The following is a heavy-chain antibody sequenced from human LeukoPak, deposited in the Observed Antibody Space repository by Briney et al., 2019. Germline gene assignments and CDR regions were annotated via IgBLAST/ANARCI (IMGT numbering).Heavy chain of an antibody. V-gene: IGHV4-39*07. D-gene: IGHD3-16*01. CDR3: ARWNRGTYRDDAFDI. CDR2: IYYSGNT. Sequence: SETLSLTCAVSGASISSSSFYWGWIRQPPGRGLEWIVNIYYSGNTYYNPSLTSRVTISLETAKNQFSLKLSSLTAADTAMYYCARWNRGTYRDDAFDIWGQGTMVTVSS. CDR1: GASISSSSFY. J-gene: IGHJ3*02.